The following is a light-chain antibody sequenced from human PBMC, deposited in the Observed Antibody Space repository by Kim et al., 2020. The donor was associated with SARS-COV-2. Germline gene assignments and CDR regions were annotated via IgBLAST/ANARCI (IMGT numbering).Light chain of an antibody. Sequence: SVALGQTARITCGGNNIEDKNVRWYQQKPGQAPVLVIYSDSKRPSGIPERFSGSNSGNMATLTISRAQVGDEADYYCQVWGSGAVVFGGGTQLTVL. V-gene: IGLV3-9*01. J-gene: IGLJ2*01. CDR3: QVWGSGAVV. CDR1: NIEDKN. CDR2: SDS.